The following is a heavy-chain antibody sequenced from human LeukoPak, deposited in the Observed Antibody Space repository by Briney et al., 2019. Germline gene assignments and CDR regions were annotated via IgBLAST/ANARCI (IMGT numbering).Heavy chain of an antibody. CDR3: ARGPKGELGGFDY. V-gene: IGHV4-34*01. CDR1: GGSFSGYY. CDR2: INHSGST. J-gene: IGHJ4*02. Sequence: SETLSLTCAVYGGSFSGYYWSWIRQPPGKGLEWIGEINHSGSTNYSPSLKSRVTISVDTSKNQFSLKLSSVTAADTAVYYCARGPKGELGGFDYWGQGALVTVSS. D-gene: IGHD1-26*01.